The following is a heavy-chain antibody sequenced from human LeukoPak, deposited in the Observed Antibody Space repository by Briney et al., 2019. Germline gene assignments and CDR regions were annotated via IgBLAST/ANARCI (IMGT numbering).Heavy chain of an antibody. D-gene: IGHD6-13*01. CDR3: ARLSPALRLAQQGVDY. V-gene: IGHV4-39*01. Sequence: PSETLSLTCTVSGGSISNSSYYWGWIRQPPGKGLEWIGSIYYSGSTYYNPSLKSRVTISVDTSKNQFSLKLSSVTAADTAVYYCARLSPALRLAQQGVDYWGQGTLVTVSS. J-gene: IGHJ4*02. CDR1: GGSISNSSYY. CDR2: IYYSGST.